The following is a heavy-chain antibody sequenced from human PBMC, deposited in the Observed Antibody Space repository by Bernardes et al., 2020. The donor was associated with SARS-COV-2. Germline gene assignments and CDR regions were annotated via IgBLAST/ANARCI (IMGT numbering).Heavy chain of an antibody. D-gene: IGHD1-26*01. CDR3: SRRFCTYSGCESNFYGLGA. V-gene: IGHV3-33*01. CDR2: ICYDGSTK. CDR1: GFNFSSYG. J-gene: IGHJ6*04. Sequence: GGSLRLSCAASGFNFSSYGMHWVRQAPGKGLEWVSVICYDGSTKYYADSVKGRFVISRDNSKNSLYLQMNNLRAEDTAVYYCSRRFCTYSGCESNFYGLGAWRKGTTVTVSS.